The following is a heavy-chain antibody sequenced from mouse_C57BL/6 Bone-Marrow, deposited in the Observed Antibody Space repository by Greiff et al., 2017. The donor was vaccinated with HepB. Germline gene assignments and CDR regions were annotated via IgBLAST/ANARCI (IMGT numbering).Heavy chain of an antibody. CDR3: ARNHYGSSDYWYFDV. CDR2: IHPNNGGT. Sequence: EVQLQQSGPELVKPGASVKISCKASGYTFTDYYMNWVKQSHGKSLEWIGDIHPNNGGTSYNQKFKGKATVTVDKSSSTAYMALRSLTSEDSAVYYCARNHYGSSDYWYFDVWGTGTTVTVSS. CDR1: GYTFTDYY. D-gene: IGHD1-1*01. V-gene: IGHV1-26*01. J-gene: IGHJ1*03.